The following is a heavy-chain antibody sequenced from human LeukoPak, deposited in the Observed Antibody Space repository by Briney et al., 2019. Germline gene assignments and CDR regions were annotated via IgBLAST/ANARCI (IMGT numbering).Heavy chain of an antibody. CDR1: GGSISSSTYY. CDR2: INHSGST. V-gene: IGHV4-39*07. Sequence: SETLSLTCTVSGGSISSSTYYWGWIRQPPGKGLEWIGEINHSGSTNYNPSLKSRVTISVDTSKNQFSLKLSSVTAADTAVYYCARGPIVVVPAAISCYMDVWGKGTTVTVSS. D-gene: IGHD2-2*01. CDR3: ARGPIVVVPAAISCYMDV. J-gene: IGHJ6*03.